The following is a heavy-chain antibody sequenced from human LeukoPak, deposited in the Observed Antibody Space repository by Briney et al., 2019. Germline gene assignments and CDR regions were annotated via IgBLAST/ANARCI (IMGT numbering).Heavy chain of an antibody. CDR1: GFTFSSYA. CDR3: AKSAVPAPVVLNMDV. V-gene: IGHV3-23*01. D-gene: IGHD2-2*01. Sequence: GGSLRLSCAASGFTFSSYAMSWVRQAPGEGLEWVSAISGSGGSTYYADSVKGRFTISRDNSKNTLYLQMNSLRAEDTAVYYCAKSAVPAPVVLNMDVWGQGTTVTVSS. CDR2: ISGSGGST. J-gene: IGHJ6*02.